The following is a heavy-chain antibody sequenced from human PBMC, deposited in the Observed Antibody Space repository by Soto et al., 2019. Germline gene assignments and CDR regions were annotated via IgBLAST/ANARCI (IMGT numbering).Heavy chain of an antibody. V-gene: IGHV1-69*13. J-gene: IGHJ4*01. Sequence: SVKVSCKASGGTFSSYTISWVRQAPGQGLEWMGGIISIFGTPNYGQKFQGRVTITADESTSTGFMELSSLTSEDTAIYYCARDLGSGYDPGDYWG. CDR2: IISIFGTP. CDR1: GGTFSSYT. CDR3: ARDLGSGYDPGDY. D-gene: IGHD5-12*01.